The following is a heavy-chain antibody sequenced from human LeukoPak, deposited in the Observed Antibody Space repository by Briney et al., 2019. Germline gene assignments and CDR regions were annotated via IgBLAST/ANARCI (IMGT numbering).Heavy chain of an antibody. CDR2: INPNSGGT. J-gene: IGHJ4*02. CDR3: ARRGYSGYDVDFDY. D-gene: IGHD5-12*01. CDR1: GYTFTCYY. V-gene: IGHV1-2*02. Sequence: ASVKVSCKASGYTFTCYYMHWVRQAPGQGHEWMGWINPNSGGTNYAQKFQGRVTMTRDTSISTAYMELSRLRADDTAVYYCARRGYSGYDVDFDYWGQGTLVTVSS.